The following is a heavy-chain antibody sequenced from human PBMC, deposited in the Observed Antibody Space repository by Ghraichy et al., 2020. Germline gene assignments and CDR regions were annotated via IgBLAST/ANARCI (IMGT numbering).Heavy chain of an antibody. D-gene: IGHD7-27*01. Sequence: GQKWIGYIYYSGSTYYNPSLKSRVFISLDTSKNHFSLKLSSVTAADTAVYYCARRRLRRLGSTGYYSYFMDVWGQGTTVTVSS. J-gene: IGHJ6*02. CDR3: ARRRLRRLGSTGYYSYFMDV. CDR2: IYYSGST. V-gene: IGHV4-31*02.